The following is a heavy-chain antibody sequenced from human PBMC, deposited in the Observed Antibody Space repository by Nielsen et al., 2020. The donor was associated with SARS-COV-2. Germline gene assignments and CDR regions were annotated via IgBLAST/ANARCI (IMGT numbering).Heavy chain of an antibody. CDR3: ARDCHCREGNRGNAFDI. CDR1: GFTFSSYS. J-gene: IGHJ3*02. D-gene: IGHD3-10*01. CDR2: ISSSSSTI. Sequence: GESLKISCAASGFTFSSYSMNWVRQAPGKGLEWVSYISSSSSTIYYADSVKGRFTISRDNAKNSLYLQMNSLRDEDTAVYYCARDCHCREGNRGNAFDIWGQGTMVTVSS. V-gene: IGHV3-48*02.